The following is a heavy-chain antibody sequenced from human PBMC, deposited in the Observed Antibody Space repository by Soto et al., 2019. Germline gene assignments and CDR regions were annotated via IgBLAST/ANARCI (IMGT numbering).Heavy chain of an antibody. CDR1: GGSISSYY. D-gene: IGHD2-2*01. J-gene: IGHJ5*02. Sequence: SETLSLTCTVSGGSISSYYWSWIRQPPGKGLEWIGYIYYSGSTNYNPSLKSRVTISVDTSKNQFSLKLSSVTAADTAVYYCARVLPRVPAAKRWFDPWGQGTLVTVSS. CDR2: IYYSGST. CDR3: ARVLPRVPAAKRWFDP. V-gene: IGHV4-59*01.